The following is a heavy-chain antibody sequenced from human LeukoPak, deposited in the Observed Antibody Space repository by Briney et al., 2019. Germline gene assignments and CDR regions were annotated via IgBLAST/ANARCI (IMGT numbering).Heavy chain of an antibody. CDR3: MTELLGY. V-gene: IGHV3-7*03. J-gene: IGHJ4*02. CDR1: GFTFSNYG. D-gene: IGHD1-14*01. CDR2: IRGDGNEK. Sequence: GGSLRLSCATSGFTFSNYGMHWVRQAPGRGLEFVANIRGDGNEKYYMDSMKGRLTISRDNAKNSLFLQMSGLRAEDTAVYYCMTELLGYRGQGTLVTVSS.